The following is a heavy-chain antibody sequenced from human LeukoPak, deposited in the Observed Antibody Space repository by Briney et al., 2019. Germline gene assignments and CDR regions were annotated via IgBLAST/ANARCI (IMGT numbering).Heavy chain of an antibody. CDR2: INHSGST. Sequence: SETLSLTCVVNGGSFSGYYWSWIRQPPGKGLEWIGEINHSGSTNYNPPLKSRVTISVDMSKNQFSLKVTSVTAADTAVYYCARDLYSSRTNDAFVIWGQGTMVTVSS. CDR1: GGSFSGYY. CDR3: ARDLYSSRTNDAFVI. V-gene: IGHV4-34*01. D-gene: IGHD6-13*01. J-gene: IGHJ3*02.